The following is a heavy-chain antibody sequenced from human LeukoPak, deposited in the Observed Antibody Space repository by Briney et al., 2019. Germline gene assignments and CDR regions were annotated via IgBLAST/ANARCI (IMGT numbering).Heavy chain of an antibody. CDR3: ARGGSMAWFGGLYFDY. J-gene: IGHJ4*02. D-gene: IGHD3-10*01. CDR2: IYSGGST. Sequence: GGSLRLSCAASGFTVSSNYMSWVRQAPGKGLEWVSVIYSGGSTYYADSVKGRFTISRDNSKNTLYLQMNSLRAEDTAVYYCARGGSMAWFGGLYFDYWGQGTLVTVSS. CDR1: GFTVSSNY. V-gene: IGHV3-53*01.